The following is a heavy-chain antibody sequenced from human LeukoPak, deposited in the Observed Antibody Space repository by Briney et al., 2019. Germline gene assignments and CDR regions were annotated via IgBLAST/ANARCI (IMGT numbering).Heavy chain of an antibody. CDR2: INPSGGST. D-gene: IGHD3-10*01. CDR3: AKDRKRWFGEPSLDY. V-gene: IGHV1-46*01. CDR1: GYTFTSYY. J-gene: IGHJ4*02. Sequence: ASVKVSCKASGYTFTSYYMHWVRQAPGQGLEWMGIINPSGGSTSYAQKFQGRVTMTRDTSTSTVYMELSSLRSEDTAVYYCAKDRKRWFGEPSLDYWGQGTLVTVSS.